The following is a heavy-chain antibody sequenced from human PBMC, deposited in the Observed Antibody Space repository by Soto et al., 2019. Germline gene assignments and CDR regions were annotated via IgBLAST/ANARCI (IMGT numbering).Heavy chain of an antibody. Sequence: SETLSLTCTVSGGSISSGDYYWSWIRQPPGKGLGWIGSIYYSGSTYYNPSLKSQVTISVDTSKNQFSLKLSSVTAADTAVYYFARGAHWDSSGYYYPIWGQGTLVTVSS. CDR3: ARGAHWDSSGYYYPI. CDR2: IYYSGST. D-gene: IGHD3-22*01. CDR1: GGSISSGDYY. J-gene: IGHJ4*02. V-gene: IGHV4-30-4*01.